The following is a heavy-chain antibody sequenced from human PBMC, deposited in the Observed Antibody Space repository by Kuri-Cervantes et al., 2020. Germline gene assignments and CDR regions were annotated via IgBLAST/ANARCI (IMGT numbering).Heavy chain of an antibody. CDR2: ISYDGSNK. V-gene: IGHV3-30-3*01. Sequence: GESLKISCAASGFTFSSYAMHWVRQAPGKGLEWVAVISYDGSNKYYADSVKGRFTISRDNAKNSLYLQVNSLRDEDTAVYYCARDYYGSETYYTPYYYGMVVWGQGTTVTVSS. D-gene: IGHD3-10*01. CDR1: GFTFSSYA. J-gene: IGHJ6*02. CDR3: ARDYYGSETYYTPYYYGMVV.